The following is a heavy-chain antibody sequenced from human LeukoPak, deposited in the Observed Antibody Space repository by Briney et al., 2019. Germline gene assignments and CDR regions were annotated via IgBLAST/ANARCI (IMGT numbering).Heavy chain of an antibody. J-gene: IGHJ5*02. D-gene: IGHD1-26*01. CDR2: ISSSSSYI. Sequence: GGSLRLSCAASGFTFSSYSMNWVRQAPGKGLEWVSSISSSSSYIYYADSVKGRFTISRDNAKNSLYLQMNSLRAEDTAVYYCARGDIKMEGATTWFDPWGQGTLVTVSS. CDR1: GFTFSSYS. V-gene: IGHV3-21*01. CDR3: ARGDIKMEGATTWFDP.